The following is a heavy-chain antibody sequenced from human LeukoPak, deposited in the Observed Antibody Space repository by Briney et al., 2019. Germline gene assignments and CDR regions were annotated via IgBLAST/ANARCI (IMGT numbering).Heavy chain of an antibody. CDR3: ARAPRGVDV. CDR1: GFTFSSYA. Sequence: GGSLRLSCAASGFTFSSYAMHWVRQAPGKGLEWVALISYDGSNKYYADSVKGRFTISRDNSKNTLYLQMNSLRAEDTAMYYCARAPRGVDVWGQGTAVTVSS. CDR2: ISYDGSNK. V-gene: IGHV3-30-3*01. J-gene: IGHJ6*02.